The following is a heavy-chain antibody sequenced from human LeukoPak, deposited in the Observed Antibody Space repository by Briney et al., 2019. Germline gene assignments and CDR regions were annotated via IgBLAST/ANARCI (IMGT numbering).Heavy chain of an antibody. CDR3: AREGGKYCTNGVCYRKYYFDY. Sequence: GGSLRLSCAASGLTFSSYAMHWVRQAPGKGLEYVSGISSNGGSTHYANSVKGRFTISRDNSKNTLYLQMGSLRAEDMAVYYCAREGGKYCTNGVCYRKYYFDYWGQGTLVTVSS. CDR2: ISSNGGST. J-gene: IGHJ4*02. D-gene: IGHD2-8*01. V-gene: IGHV3-64*01. CDR1: GLTFSSYA.